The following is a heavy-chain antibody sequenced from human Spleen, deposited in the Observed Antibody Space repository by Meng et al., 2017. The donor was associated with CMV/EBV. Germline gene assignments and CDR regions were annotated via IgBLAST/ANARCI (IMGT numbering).Heavy chain of an antibody. CDR2: IIPILGIA. D-gene: IGHD3-9*01. CDR1: GGTFSSYA. J-gene: IGHJ4*02. CDR3: ATYYDISKYYFDY. Sequence: SVKVSCKASGGTFSSYAISWVRQAPEQGLEWMGGIIPILGIANYAQKFQGRVTITADKSTSTAYMELSSLRSEDTAVYYCATYYDISKYYFDYWGQGTLVTVSS. V-gene: IGHV1-69*10.